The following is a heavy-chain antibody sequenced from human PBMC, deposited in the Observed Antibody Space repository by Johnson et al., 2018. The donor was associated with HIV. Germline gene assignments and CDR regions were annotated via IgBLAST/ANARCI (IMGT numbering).Heavy chain of an antibody. CDR1: GFTFSRYW. CDR2: INQDGSEK. V-gene: IGHV3-7*04. J-gene: IGHJ3*02. Sequence: MLLVESGGGLVQSGGSLRLSCAASGFTFSRYWMSWVRQAPGKGLAWVDNINQDGSEKFSVDSVKGRFAISRDTANNSLDLQMNSLKAEDTAVYYCARGRGALDIWGQGTKVTVSS. D-gene: IGHD3-16*01. CDR3: ARGRGALDI.